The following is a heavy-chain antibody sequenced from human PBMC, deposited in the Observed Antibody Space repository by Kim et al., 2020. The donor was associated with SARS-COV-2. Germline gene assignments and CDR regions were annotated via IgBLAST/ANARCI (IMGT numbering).Heavy chain of an antibody. CDR3: AGGQLERDY. D-gene: IGHD1-1*01. V-gene: IGHV4-39*01. Sequence: SETLSLTCTVSGGSISSSSYYWGWIRQPPGKGLEWIGSIYYSGSTYYNPSLKSRVTISVDTSKNQFSLKLSSVTAADTAVYYCAGGQLERDYWGQGTLVTVSS. CDR2: IYYSGST. J-gene: IGHJ4*02. CDR1: GGSISSSSYY.